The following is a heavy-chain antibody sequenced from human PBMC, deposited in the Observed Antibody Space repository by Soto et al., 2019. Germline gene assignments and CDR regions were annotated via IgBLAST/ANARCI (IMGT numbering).Heavy chain of an antibody. Sequence: SGGSLRLSCAASGFTFSSYAMSWVRQAPGKGLEWVSAISGSGGSTYYADSVKGRFTISRDNSKNTLYLQMNSLRAEDTAVYYCAKEQSYYYYYGMDVWGQGTTVTVSS. J-gene: IGHJ6*02. CDR3: AKEQSYYYYYGMDV. CDR2: ISGSGGST. V-gene: IGHV3-23*01. CDR1: GFTFSSYA.